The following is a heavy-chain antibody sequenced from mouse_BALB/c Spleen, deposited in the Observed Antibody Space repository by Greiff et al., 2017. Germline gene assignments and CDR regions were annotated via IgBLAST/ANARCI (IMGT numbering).Heavy chain of an antibody. CDR1: GFSLTGYG. V-gene: IGHV2-6-7*01. J-gene: IGHJ1*01. Sequence: VQGVESGPGLVAPSQSLSITCTVSGFSLTGYGVNWVRQPPGKGLEWLGMIWGDGSTDYNSALISRLSISKDNSKSQVFLKMNSLQTDDTARYYCARENYRSYWYFDVWGAGTTVTVSS. CDR3: ARENYRSYWYFDV. CDR2: IWGDGST. D-gene: IGHD2-14*01.